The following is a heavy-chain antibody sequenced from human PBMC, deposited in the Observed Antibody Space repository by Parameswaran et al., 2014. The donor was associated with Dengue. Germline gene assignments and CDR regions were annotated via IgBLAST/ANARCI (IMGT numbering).Heavy chain of an antibody. V-gene: IGHV2-5*02. Sequence: WIRQPPGKALEWLALIYWDDDKRYSPSLKSRLTITKDTSKNQVVLTMTNMDPVDTATYYCAHRHSGWLWFGELLRGHNWFDPWGQGTLVTVSS. CDR2: IYWDDDK. D-gene: IGHD3-10*01. CDR3: AHRHSGWLWFGELLRGHNWFDP. J-gene: IGHJ5*02.